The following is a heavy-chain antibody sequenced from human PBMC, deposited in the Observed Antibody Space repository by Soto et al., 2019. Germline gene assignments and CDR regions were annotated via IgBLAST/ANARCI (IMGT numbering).Heavy chain of an antibody. CDR2: IYYSGST. V-gene: IGHV4-31*03. D-gene: IGHD3-3*01. CDR3: ARADWRNHAPEYDFWSGYHLNWFDH. CDR1: GGSISSGGYY. Sequence: LSLTCTVSGGSISSGGYYWSWIRQHPGKGLEWIGYIYYSGSTYYNPSLKSRVTISVDPSKNQFSLKLSSVTAADTAVYYCARADWRNHAPEYDFWSGYHLNWFDHWRQGTLVTVSS. J-gene: IGHJ5*02.